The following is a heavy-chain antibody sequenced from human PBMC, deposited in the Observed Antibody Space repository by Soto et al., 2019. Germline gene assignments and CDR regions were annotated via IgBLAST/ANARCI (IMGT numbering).Heavy chain of an antibody. CDR2: ISWNSGTI. CDR3: ARDIAAHYYYYAMDV. D-gene: IGHD2-15*01. CDR1: GFISDYYA. V-gene: IGHV3-9*02. J-gene: IGHJ6*02. Sequence: PGGSLRLSCAASGFISDYYAMHWVRQAPGKCLEWVSGISWNSGTIGYADSVKGRVTISRDNAKNSLYLQMNSLRPEDTALYYCARDIAAHYYYYAMDVWGQGXTVTVYS.